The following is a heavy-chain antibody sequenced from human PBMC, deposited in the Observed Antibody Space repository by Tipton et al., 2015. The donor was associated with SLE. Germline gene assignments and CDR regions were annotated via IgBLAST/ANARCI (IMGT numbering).Heavy chain of an antibody. J-gene: IGHJ4*02. V-gene: IGHV1-8*01. Sequence: QLVQSGAEVKKPGAAVKVSCKASGYTFTSYDINWVRQATGQGLEWMGWMNPNSGNPGYSQKVQGRGTITRNTSISTAYLGLSSLKSGDTAVYYWGGGPSWSGYYCYFDYWGQGTLVTVSP. CDR1: GYTFTSYD. CDR3: GGGPSWSGYYCYFDY. D-gene: IGHD3-3*01. CDR2: MNPNSGNP.